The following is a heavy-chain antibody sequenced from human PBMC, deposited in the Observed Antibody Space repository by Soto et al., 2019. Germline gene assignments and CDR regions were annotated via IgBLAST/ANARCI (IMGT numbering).Heavy chain of an antibody. V-gene: IGHV3-15*07. J-gene: IGHJ4*02. D-gene: IGHD4-4*01. CDR3: TLDDDSHSAH. CDR2: LKSKTYHEAA. Sequence: EVQLVESGGDLIKPGGSLRLSCVGSGFIFTTAWMNWVRQAPGKGLEWVGRLKSKTYHEAAEYAEPVKGRFTISRDDSKNTLFLQMDSLKPEDTAVYYCTLDDDSHSAHWGQGTLVTVSS. CDR1: GFIFTTAW.